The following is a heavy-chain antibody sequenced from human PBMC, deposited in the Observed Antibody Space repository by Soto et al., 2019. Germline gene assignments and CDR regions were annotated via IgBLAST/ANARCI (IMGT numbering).Heavy chain of an antibody. V-gene: IGHV5-51*01. CDR3: ARRSAAEGNYGMDV. Sequence: VESLTICCKGSGNSFTSHWLAWVPQMPGKGLEWMGIIYPGDSDTRYSPSFQGQVTISADKSISTAYLQWSSLKASDTAMYYCARRSAAEGNYGMDVWGQGTPVTVSS. D-gene: IGHD6-13*01. J-gene: IGHJ6*01. CDR2: IYPGDSDT. CDR1: GNSFTSHW.